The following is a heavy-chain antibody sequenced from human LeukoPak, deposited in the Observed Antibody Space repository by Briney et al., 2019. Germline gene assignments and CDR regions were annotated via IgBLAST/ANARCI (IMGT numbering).Heavy chain of an antibody. CDR1: GFSFGTFA. Sequence: GGSLRLSCAASGFSFGTFAMTWVRQVPGKGLEWVSGRIGSGNTYYADSVKGRFTLSSDSSKNTVYQQMNSLRVEDTAIYYCAKDLHYGDGRWEFDPWGQGTLVTVSP. D-gene: IGHD4-17*01. CDR3: AKDLHYGDGRWEFDP. CDR2: RIGSGNT. J-gene: IGHJ5*02. V-gene: IGHV3-23*01.